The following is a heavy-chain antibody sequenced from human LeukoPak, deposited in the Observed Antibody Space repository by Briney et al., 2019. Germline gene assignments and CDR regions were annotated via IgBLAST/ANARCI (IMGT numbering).Heavy chain of an antibody. CDR3: ARHLYSSSLMTY. Sequence: SETLSLTCTVSGGSISSSSYYWGWIRQPPGKGLEWIGSIYYSGSTYYNPSLKSRVTISVDTSKNQFSLKLSSVTAADTAVYYCARHLYSSSLMTYWGQGTLVTVSS. V-gene: IGHV4-39*01. J-gene: IGHJ4*02. D-gene: IGHD6-13*01. CDR2: IYYSGST. CDR1: GGSISSSSYY.